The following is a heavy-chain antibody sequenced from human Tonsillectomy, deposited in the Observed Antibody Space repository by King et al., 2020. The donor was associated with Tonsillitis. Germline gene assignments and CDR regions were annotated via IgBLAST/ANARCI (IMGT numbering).Heavy chain of an antibody. Sequence: QLVQSGGGLVQPGGSLRLSCAASGFTFSSYAMSWVRQAPGKGLEWVSAISGSGGSTYYADSVKGRFTISRDNSKNTLYLQMNSLRAEDTAVYYCAKLSTSVPYYYYGMDVWGQGTTVTVSS. V-gene: IGHV3-23*04. CDR1: GFTFSSYA. J-gene: IGHJ6*02. D-gene: IGHD2-2*01. CDR3: AKLSTSVPYYYYGMDV. CDR2: ISGSGGST.